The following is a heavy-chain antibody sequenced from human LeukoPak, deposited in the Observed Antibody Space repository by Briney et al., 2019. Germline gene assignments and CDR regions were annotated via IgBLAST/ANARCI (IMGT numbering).Heavy chain of an antibody. D-gene: IGHD3-10*01. CDR3: ASSPYGSGSYYNE. Sequence: ASVKVSCKAFGYTFTSNYMHWVRQAPGQGPEWMGVISPSGGSTTYAQKFQGRVTITADESTSTAYMELSSLRSEDTAVYYCASSPYGSGSYYNEWGQGTLVTVSS. J-gene: IGHJ4*02. CDR1: GYTFTSNY. CDR2: ISPSGGST. V-gene: IGHV1-46*01.